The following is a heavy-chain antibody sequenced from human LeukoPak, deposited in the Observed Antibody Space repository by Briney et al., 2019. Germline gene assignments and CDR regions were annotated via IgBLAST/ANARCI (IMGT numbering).Heavy chain of an antibody. J-gene: IGHJ3*02. CDR3: ARGLYCAGDGGDSTGFRASDM. V-gene: IGHV3-21*01. Sequence: SVKGRFTISRDNAKNSLFLQMNSLRAEDTAVYYCARGLYCAGDGGDSTGFRASDMWGQGTMVTVSS. D-gene: IGHD2-21*01.